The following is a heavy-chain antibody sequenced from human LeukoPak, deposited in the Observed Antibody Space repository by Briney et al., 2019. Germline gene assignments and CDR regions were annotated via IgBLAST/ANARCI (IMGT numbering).Heavy chain of an antibody. D-gene: IGHD2-2*01. V-gene: IGHV1-18*01. CDR3: ARVGGGYQLLPTDY. CDR2: ISAYNGNT. CDR1: GYTFTSYG. Sequence: ASVRVSCKASGYTFTSYGISWVRQAPGQGLEWMGSISAYNGNTNYAQKLQGRVTMTTDTSTSTAYMELRSLRSDDTAVYYCARVGGGYQLLPTDYWGQGTLVTVSS. J-gene: IGHJ4*02.